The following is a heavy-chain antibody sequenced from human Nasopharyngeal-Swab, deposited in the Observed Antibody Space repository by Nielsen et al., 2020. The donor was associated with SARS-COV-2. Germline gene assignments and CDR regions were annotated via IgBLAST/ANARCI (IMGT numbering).Heavy chain of an antibody. D-gene: IGHD6-6*01. CDR2: IYHSGTT. CDR1: GYSISSGYY. V-gene: IGHV4-38-2*02. CDR3: ARGHSSSSQYFDY. J-gene: IGHJ4*02. Sequence: SETLSLTCTVSGYSISSGYYWGWIRQSPGKGLEWIGNIYHSGTTYYNPSLKSRVTISVDTSKNQFSLKVNSVTAADTAVYYCARGHSSSSQYFDYWGQGTLVTVSS.